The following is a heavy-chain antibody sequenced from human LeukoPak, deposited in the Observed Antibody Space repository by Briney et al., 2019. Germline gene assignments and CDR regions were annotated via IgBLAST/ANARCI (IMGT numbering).Heavy chain of an antibody. J-gene: IGHJ4*02. CDR2: IYYSGST. CDR1: GGSISSYY. Sequence: PSETLSLTCTVSGGSISSYYWSWIRQPPGKGLEWIGYIYYSGSTNYNPSLKSRVTISMDTSKNQFSLKLNSVTAADTAVYYCTRGGSADPFEHWGQGTLVTASS. CDR3: TRGGSADPFEH. D-gene: IGHD1-26*01. V-gene: IGHV4-59*08.